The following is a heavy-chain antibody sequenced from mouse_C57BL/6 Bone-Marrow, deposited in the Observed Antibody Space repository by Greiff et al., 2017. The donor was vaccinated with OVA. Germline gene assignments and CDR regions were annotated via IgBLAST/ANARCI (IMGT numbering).Heavy chain of an antibody. CDR1: GFTFSSYG. Sequence: EVLLVESGGDLVKPGGSLKLSCAASGFTFSSYGMSWVRQTPDKRLEWVANISSGGRYTYYTDSLKGRFTVSRDNAKNTLYLQMSSLKSEDTAMYYCARHLRFYLLLRWWGQGTLVTVSS. CDR2: ISSGGRYT. CDR3: ARHLRFYLLLRW. D-gene: IGHD1-1*01. J-gene: IGHJ3*02. V-gene: IGHV5-6*01.